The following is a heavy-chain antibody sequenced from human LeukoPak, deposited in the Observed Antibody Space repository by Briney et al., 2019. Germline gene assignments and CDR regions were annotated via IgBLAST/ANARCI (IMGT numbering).Heavy chain of an antibody. D-gene: IGHD3-10*01. CDR3: ARVRPLGWFGEWGDWFDP. CDR1: GYTFTSYG. Sequence: GASVKVSCKASGYTFTSYGISWVRQAPGQGLEWMGGISAYNGNTNYAQKLQGRVTMTTDTSTSTAYMELRSLRSDDTAVYYCARVRPLGWFGEWGDWFDPWGQGTLVTVSS. CDR2: ISAYNGNT. J-gene: IGHJ5*02. V-gene: IGHV1-18*01.